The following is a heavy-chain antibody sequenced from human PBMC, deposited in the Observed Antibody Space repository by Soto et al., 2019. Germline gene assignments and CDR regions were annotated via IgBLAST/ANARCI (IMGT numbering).Heavy chain of an antibody. Sequence: QVQLVQSGTELKKPGASVKVSCKASGYTFRNYAISWVRQAPGQGLEWMGWISNYSNSTYYQQKFKARVTRTQDTSTSTAYMELRSLRSDDTAVYYCARDTAVVTRKPDYGYFDLWGRGTLVTVSS. D-gene: IGHD2-21*02. CDR3: ARDTAVVTRKPDYGYFDL. V-gene: IGHV1-18*04. CDR2: ISNYSNST. J-gene: IGHJ2*01. CDR1: GYTFRNYA.